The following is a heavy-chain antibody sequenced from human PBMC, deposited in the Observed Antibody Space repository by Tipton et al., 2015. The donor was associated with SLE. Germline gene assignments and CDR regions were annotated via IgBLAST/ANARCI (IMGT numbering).Heavy chain of an antibody. CDR3: ARGKVTTVTTDDAFDI. CDR1: GFTFSTYG. J-gene: IGHJ3*02. V-gene: IGHV3-33*01. CDR2: LWFDGSNK. Sequence: RSLRLSCAASGFTFSTYGMHWVRQAPGKGREWVAVLWFDGSNKYYTDPVKGRFTISRDNSKNTLYLQMNSLRAEDTALYYCARGKVTTVTTDDAFDIWGQGTMVTVSS. D-gene: IGHD4-17*01.